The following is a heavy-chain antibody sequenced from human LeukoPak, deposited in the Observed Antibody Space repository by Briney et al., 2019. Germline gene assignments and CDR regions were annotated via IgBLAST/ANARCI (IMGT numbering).Heavy chain of an antibody. J-gene: IGHJ6*04. CDR3: AELGITMIGGV. D-gene: IGHD3-10*02. Sequence: GGSLRLSCAASGFTFSSYDMHWVRRATGKGLEWVSAIGTAGDTYYPGSVKGRFTISRENAKNSLYLQMNSLRAEDTAVYYCAELGITMIGGVWGKGTTVTISS. V-gene: IGHV3-13*01. CDR1: GFTFSSYD. CDR2: IGTAGDT.